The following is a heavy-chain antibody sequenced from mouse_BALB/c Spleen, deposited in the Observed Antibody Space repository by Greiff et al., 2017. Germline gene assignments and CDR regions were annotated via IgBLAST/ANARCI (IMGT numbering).Heavy chain of an antibody. V-gene: IGHV1-54*03. J-gene: IGHJ3*01. CDR1: GYAFTNYL. CDR2: INPGSGGT. CDR3: ARGDAYYRYDVPWFAY. Sequence: QVQLQQSGAELVRPGTSVKVSCKASGYAFTNYLIEWVKQRPGQGLEWIGVINPGSGGTNYNEKFKGKATLTADKSSSTAYMQLSSLTSDDSAVYFCARGDAYYRYDVPWFAYWGQGTLVTVSA. D-gene: IGHD2-14*01.